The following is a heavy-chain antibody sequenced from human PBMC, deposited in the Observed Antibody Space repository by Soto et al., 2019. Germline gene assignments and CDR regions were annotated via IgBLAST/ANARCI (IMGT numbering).Heavy chain of an antibody. V-gene: IGHV1-18*04. Sequence: QVQLLQSGTEVKKPGASVKVSCKTSGYTFTNHGINWVRQAPGQGLEWMGWINPYNANTNYAQKLQGLDTMTTDTSTTTAYMDLRSLTSDDTAVYYCERDRGAGMWGDAFEIWGQGTVVTVSS. CDR2: INPYNANT. CDR3: ERDRGAGMWGDAFEI. J-gene: IGHJ3*02. CDR1: GYTFTNHG. D-gene: IGHD3-16*01.